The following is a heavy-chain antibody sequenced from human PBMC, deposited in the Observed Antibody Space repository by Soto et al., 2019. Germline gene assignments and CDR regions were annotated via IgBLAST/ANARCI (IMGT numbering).Heavy chain of an antibody. D-gene: IGHD2-15*01. Sequence: QVQLVQSGAEVKKPGASVKVSCKASGYTFTTHGISWVRQAPGQGLEWMGWVSGDNGHTNYAQSLQGRVTMTTDTSTNTAYMELRSLRSDDTAVDYCARDLGYCRSGTCYREWFDSWGQGTLVTVSS. V-gene: IGHV1-18*01. CDR1: GYTFTTHG. CDR3: ARDLGYCRSGTCYREWFDS. CDR2: VSGDNGHT. J-gene: IGHJ5*01.